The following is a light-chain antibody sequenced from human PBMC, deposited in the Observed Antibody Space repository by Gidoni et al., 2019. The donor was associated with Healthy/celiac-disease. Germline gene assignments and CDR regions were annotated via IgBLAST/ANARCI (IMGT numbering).Light chain of an antibody. CDR3: QQRSNWPPFT. J-gene: IGKJ5*01. Sequence: EIVLTQSPATLSLSPGERATLSCRASQSVSSYLAWYQQKPGQAPRLLIYDASNRATGIPARFSVSGSGTDFTRTISSLEPEDFAVYYCQQRSNWPPFTFGQGTRLEIK. CDR1: QSVSSY. V-gene: IGKV3-11*01. CDR2: DAS.